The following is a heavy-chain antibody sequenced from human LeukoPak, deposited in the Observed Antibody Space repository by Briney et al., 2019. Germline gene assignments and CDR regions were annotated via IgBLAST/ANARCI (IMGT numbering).Heavy chain of an antibody. J-gene: IGHJ4*02. CDR2: INPSGGST. V-gene: IGHV1-46*01. Sequence: GASVKVSCKASGYTFTSYYMHWVRQAPGQGLEWMGIINPSGGSTSYAQKFQGRVTMTRDTSTSTVYMELSSLRSEDTAVYYCARDLGAHSYDSSGYYWGQGTLVTVSS. CDR3: ARDLGAHSYDSSGYY. D-gene: IGHD3-22*01. CDR1: GYTFTSYY.